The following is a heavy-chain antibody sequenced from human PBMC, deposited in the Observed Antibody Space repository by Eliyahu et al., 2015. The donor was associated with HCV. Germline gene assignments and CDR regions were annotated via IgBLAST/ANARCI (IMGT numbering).Heavy chain of an antibody. CDR1: GYTFTGFT. V-gene: IGHV1-3*01. D-gene: IGHD4-17*01. CDR3: ATDNGDYEDH. Sequence: EVKKPGASVKVSCKASGYTFTGFTIHWVRQAPGQRLEWMGWIDADNGDTKYSQNFQGRVTISRDTSASVAYMDLSSLRSEDTAVYYCATDNGDYEDHWGQGTLVTVSS. J-gene: IGHJ4*02. CDR2: IDADNGDT.